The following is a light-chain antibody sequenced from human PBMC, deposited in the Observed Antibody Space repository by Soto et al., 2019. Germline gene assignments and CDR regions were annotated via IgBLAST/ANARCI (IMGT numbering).Light chain of an antibody. Sequence: QSVLTQPASVSGSPGQLITISCTGTSSDVGGYNYVSWYQQHPGKGPKLMIYEVSNRPSGVSNRFSGSKSGNTATLTISGLQAEDEADYYCSSYTSTTTRVFGTGTKVTV. V-gene: IGLV2-14*03. CDR3: SSYTSTTTRV. CDR2: EVS. J-gene: IGLJ1*01. CDR1: SSDVGGYNY.